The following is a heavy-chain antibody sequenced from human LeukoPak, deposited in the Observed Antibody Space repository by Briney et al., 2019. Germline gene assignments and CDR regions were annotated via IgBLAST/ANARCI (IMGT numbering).Heavy chain of an antibody. D-gene: IGHD3-22*01. CDR1: GGSISSGSYY. Sequence: PSETLSLTCTVSGGSISSGSYYWSWIRQPAGKGLEWIGRIYTSGSTNYNPSLKSRVTISVDTSKNQFSLKLSSVTAADTAVYYCARDRGYYDSSGYYYYFDHWGQGTLVTVSS. CDR3: ARDRGYYDSSGYYYYFDH. J-gene: IGHJ4*02. CDR2: IYTSGST. V-gene: IGHV4-61*02.